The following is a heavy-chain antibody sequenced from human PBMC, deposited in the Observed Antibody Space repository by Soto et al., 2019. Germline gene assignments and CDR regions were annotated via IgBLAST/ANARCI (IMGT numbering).Heavy chain of an antibody. CDR2: IYYRGST. CDR3: ARNERFYYDSSGFPRGWFQH. D-gene: IGHD3-22*01. V-gene: IGHV4-59*01. CDR1: GGSISSYY. Sequence: NPSETLSLTCTVSGGSISSYYWSWIRQPPEKGLEWIGYIYYRGSTNYNPSLKSRVTISIDTSKNQLSLKLSSVTAADTAVYYCARNERFYYDSSGFPRGWFQHWGQGTLVTVSS. J-gene: IGHJ1*01.